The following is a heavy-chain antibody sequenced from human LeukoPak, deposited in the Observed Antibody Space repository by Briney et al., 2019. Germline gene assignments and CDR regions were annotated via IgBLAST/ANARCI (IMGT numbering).Heavy chain of an antibody. J-gene: IGHJ5*02. CDR2: ISSSSSTI. Sequence: GGSLRLSCAASGLTFSSYSMNWVRQAPGKGLEWVSYISSSSSTIYYADSVKGRFTISRDNAKNSLYLQMNSLRAEDTAVYYCARDLINIVVLPATTLDNWFDPWGQGTLVTVSS. V-gene: IGHV3-48*04. CDR3: ARDLINIVVLPATTLDNWFDP. D-gene: IGHD2-2*01. CDR1: GLTFSSYS.